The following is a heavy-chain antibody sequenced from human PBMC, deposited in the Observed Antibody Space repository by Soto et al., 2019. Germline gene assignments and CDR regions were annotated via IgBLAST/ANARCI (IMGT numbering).Heavy chain of an antibody. D-gene: IGHD6-13*01. V-gene: IGHV4-61*01. J-gene: IGHJ4*02. CDR2: IYYSGST. CDR1: GGSVSSGSYY. Sequence: QVQLQESGPGLVKPSETLSLTCTVSGGSVSSGSYYWSWIRQPPGKGLECIGYIYYSGSTNYNPSLKSRVTISVDTSKNQFSLKLSSVTAADTAVYYCARVSSSWGLVNYFDYWGKGTLVTVSS. CDR3: ARVSSSWGLVNYFDY.